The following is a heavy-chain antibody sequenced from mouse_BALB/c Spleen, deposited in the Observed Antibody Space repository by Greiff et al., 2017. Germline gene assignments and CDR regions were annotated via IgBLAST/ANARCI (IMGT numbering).Heavy chain of an antibody. CDR2: ISTYYGNT. CDR3: AREGYYRYDGFAY. CDR1: GYTFTDYS. Sequence: QVQLKQPGAELVMPGASVKISCKGSGYTFTDYSMHWVKQSHAKSLEWIGVISTYYGNTNYNQKFKGKATMTVDKSSSTAYMELARLTSEDSAIYYCAREGYYRYDGFAYWGQGTLVTVSA. J-gene: IGHJ3*01. D-gene: IGHD2-14*01. V-gene: IGHV1S137*01.